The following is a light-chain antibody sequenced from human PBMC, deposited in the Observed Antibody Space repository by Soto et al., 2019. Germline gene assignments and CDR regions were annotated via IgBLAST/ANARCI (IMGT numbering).Light chain of an antibody. CDR2: HND. CDR1: SSNIAINY. V-gene: IGLV1-47*02. J-gene: IGLJ3*02. CDR3: AAWDDSMNGV. Sequence: QSVLTQPPSASGTPGQRVTISCSGSSSNIAINYVFWYQNLPGTAPRLVIYHNDQRPSRVSDRFSASKSGSSASLTISGVRSEDEGDSYCAAWDDSMNGVFGGGTKLTVL.